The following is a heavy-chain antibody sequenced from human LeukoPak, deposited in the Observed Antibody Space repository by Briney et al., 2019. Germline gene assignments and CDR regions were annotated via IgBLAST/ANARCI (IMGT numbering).Heavy chain of an antibody. CDR1: GFTFSSYG. V-gene: IGHV3-30*02. Sequence: PGGSLRLSCAASGFTFSSYGMHWVRQAPGKGLEWVAFIRYDGSNKYYADSVKGRFTISRDNSKNTLYLQMNSLRAEDTAVYYCAKGRDGYNPLFDYWGQGTLVTVSS. CDR3: AKGRDGYNPLFDY. D-gene: IGHD5-24*01. CDR2: IRYDGSNK. J-gene: IGHJ4*02.